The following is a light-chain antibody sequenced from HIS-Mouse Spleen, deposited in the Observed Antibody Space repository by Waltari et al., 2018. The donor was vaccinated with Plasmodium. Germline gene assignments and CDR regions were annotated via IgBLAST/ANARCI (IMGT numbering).Light chain of an antibody. CDR1: KLGDKY. J-gene: IGLJ2*01. V-gene: IGLV3-1*01. CDR2: KDS. CDR3: QAWDSSTHVV. Sequence: SYALTQPPSVSVSPRQPASITRSGHKLGDKYACWYQQHAGQSPVLVISKDSKRPSGIPERFSGSNSGNTASLTIIGTQAMDEADYYCQAWDSSTHVVFGGGTKLTVL.